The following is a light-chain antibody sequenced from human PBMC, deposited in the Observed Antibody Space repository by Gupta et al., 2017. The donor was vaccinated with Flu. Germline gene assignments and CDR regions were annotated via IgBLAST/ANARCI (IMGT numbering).Light chain of an antibody. J-gene: IGKJ1*01. Sequence: TLSLSPGESATLSCRASQSFSSNYLVWYQQKPGQAPRLVIYDGSKRATGIPDRFSGSGSGTDFTLTISRREPEDFAVYFCQQYGSSLPWTFGQGTKVE. CDR3: QQYGSSLPWT. V-gene: IGKV3-20*01. CDR2: DGS. CDR1: QSFSSNY.